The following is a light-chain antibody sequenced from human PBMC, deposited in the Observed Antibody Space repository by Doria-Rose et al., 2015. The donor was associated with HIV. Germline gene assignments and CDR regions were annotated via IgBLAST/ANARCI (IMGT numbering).Light chain of an antibody. Sequence: TQSPGPLSLSPGERATLSCRASQSVTSSYLAWYQQKPGQAPRLLIYGASSRATGIPDRFSGSGAGTDFTPTISRLEPEDFAEYYCQQYGTSLSITFGQGTRLEIK. V-gene: IGKV3-20*01. CDR2: GAS. J-gene: IGKJ5*01. CDR1: QSVTSSY. CDR3: QQYGTSLSIT.